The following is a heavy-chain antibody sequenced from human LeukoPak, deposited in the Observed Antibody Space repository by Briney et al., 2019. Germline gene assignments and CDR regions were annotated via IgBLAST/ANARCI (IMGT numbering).Heavy chain of an antibody. CDR3: AKVIFPTMATRVDDAFDI. V-gene: IGHV3-23*01. CDR1: GFTFSSYA. CDR2: ISGSGGST. D-gene: IGHD5-24*01. Sequence: PGGSLRLSCAASGFTFSSYAMSWVRQAPGKGLEWVSAISGSGGSTYYADSVKGRFTISRDNSKNTLYLQMNSLRAEDTAVYYCAKVIFPTMATRVDDAFDIWGQGTMVAVSS. J-gene: IGHJ3*02.